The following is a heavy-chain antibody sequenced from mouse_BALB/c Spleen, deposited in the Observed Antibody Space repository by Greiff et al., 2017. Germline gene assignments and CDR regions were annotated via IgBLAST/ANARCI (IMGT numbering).Heavy chain of an antibody. D-gene: IGHD2-1*01. J-gene: IGHJ4*01. CDR1: GYTFTSYW. V-gene: IGHV14-3*02. CDR3: ARDGGNYYYYAMDY. CDR2: IDPANGNT. Sequence: VQLQQPGAELVKPGASVKLSCKASGYTFTSYWMHWVKQRPEQGLEWIGRIDPANGNTKYDPKFQGKATITADTSSNTAYLQLSSLTSEDTAVYYCARDGGNYYYYAMDYWGQGTSVTVSS.